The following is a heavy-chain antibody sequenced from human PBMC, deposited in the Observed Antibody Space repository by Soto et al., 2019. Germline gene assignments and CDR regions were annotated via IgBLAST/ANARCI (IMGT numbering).Heavy chain of an antibody. CDR2: ISTTSTYT. V-gene: IGHV3-21*01. CDR1: GFTFSRYY. CDR3: ARDDGLSSTNVKAFDI. Sequence: GGSLRLSCAASGFTFSRYYMNWVRQAPGKGLEWVSAISTTSTYTHYADSLKGRFTISRDNAKKLLYLQMDSLRAEDTAVYYCARDDGLSSTNVKAFDIWGQGTKVTVSS. D-gene: IGHD2-2*01. J-gene: IGHJ3*02.